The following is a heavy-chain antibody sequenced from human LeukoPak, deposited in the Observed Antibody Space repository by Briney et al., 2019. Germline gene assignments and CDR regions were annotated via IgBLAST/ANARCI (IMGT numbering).Heavy chain of an antibody. CDR1: GFTFSSYS. CDR2: ISSSSSTI. Sequence: PGGSLRLSCAASGFTFSSYSMNWVRQAPWKGLEWVSYISSSSSTIYYADSVKGRFTISRDNAKNSLYLQMNSLRAEDTAVYYCARDSGWFRGRHLDYWGQGTLVTVSS. CDR3: ARDSGWFRGRHLDY. D-gene: IGHD6-19*01. V-gene: IGHV3-48*04. J-gene: IGHJ4*02.